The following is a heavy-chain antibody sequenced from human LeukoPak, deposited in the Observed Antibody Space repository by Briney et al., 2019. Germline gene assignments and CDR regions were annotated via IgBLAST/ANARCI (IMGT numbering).Heavy chain of an antibody. CDR2: ISYDGSNK. D-gene: IGHD5-12*01. CDR1: GFTFSSYG. Sequence: GGSLRLSCAASGFTFSSYGMHWVRQAPGKGLEWVAVISYDGSNKYYADSVKGRFTISRDNSKNTLYLQMNSLRAEDTAVYYCAKDGGLPYNWFDPWGQGTLVTVSS. V-gene: IGHV3-30*18. J-gene: IGHJ5*02. CDR3: AKDGGLPYNWFDP.